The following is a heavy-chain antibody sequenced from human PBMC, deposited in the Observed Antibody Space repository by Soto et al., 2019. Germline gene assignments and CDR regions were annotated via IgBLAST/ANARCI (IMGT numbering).Heavy chain of an antibody. D-gene: IGHD3-10*01. V-gene: IGHV3-9*01. CDR3: GKDTVPGVIFYYFDY. J-gene: IGHJ4*02. CDR2: ISWNSGSI. Sequence: GGSLRLSCAASGFTFDDYAMHWVRQAPGKGLEWVSGISWNSGSIGYADSVKGRFTISRDNAKHSLYLQMNSLRAEDTALYYCGKDTVPGVIFYYFDYWAQGTLVTVSS. CDR1: GFTFDDYA.